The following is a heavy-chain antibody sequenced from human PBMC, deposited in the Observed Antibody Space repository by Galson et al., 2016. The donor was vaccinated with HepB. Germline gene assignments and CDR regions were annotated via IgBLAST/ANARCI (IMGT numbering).Heavy chain of an antibody. V-gene: IGHV1-18*01. J-gene: IGHJ4*02. CDR3: ARSAGISAIGDPH. D-gene: IGHD6-13*01. CDR2: ISAYNGNR. CDR1: GYTFTSCG. Sequence: SVKVSCKASGYTFTSCGITWVRLAPGQGLEWMGWISAYNGNRKYAQKFQGRVTMTTDTSTSTAYMDLRSLRSDDTAVYYCARSAGISAIGDPHWGQGTLVTVSS.